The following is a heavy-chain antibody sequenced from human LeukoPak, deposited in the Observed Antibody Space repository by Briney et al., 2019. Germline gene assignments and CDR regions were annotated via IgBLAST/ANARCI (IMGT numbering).Heavy chain of an antibody. V-gene: IGHV5-51*01. CDR2: IYVGDSET. J-gene: IGHJ4*02. CDR1: GYRYRDYW. D-gene: IGHD6-19*01. Sequence: GEPLKISCKGSGYRYRDYWIGWVRQMPGKGLDWMGIIYVGDSETRYSPSLQGQVTISADKSINTAYLQWSSLKASATAMYYCARATTYSSGWYGAYWGQGTLVTVSS. CDR3: ARATTYSSGWYGAY.